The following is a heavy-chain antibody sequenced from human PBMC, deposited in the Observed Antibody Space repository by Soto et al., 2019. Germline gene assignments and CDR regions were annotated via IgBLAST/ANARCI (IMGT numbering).Heavy chain of an antibody. CDR2: IYYSVST. CDR3: ARGSYYPDSSGSFLAS. Sequence: VSGASFSGGGNNGGGIRQNPGKGLEWIGYIYYSVSTYYTPSLKSRVTMSVDTSKNQFSLKLSSVTAADTAVYQCARGSYYPDSSGSFLASWGQGTLGT. CDR1: GASFSGGGNN. V-gene: IGHV4-31*02. J-gene: IGHJ4*02. D-gene: IGHD3-22*01.